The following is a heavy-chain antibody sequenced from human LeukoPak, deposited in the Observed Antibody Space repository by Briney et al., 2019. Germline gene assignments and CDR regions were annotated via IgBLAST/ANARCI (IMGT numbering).Heavy chain of an antibody. D-gene: IGHD7-27*01. CDR2: IIPIFGTA. CDR1: GGTSSSYA. J-gene: IGHJ4*02. Sequence: ASVKVSCKASGGTSSSYAISWVRQAPGQGLEWMGGIIPIFGTANYAQKFQGRVTITADESTSTAYMELSSLRSEDTAVYYCARDGDLTNFDYWGQGTLVTVSS. V-gene: IGHV1-69*13. CDR3: ARDGDLTNFDY.